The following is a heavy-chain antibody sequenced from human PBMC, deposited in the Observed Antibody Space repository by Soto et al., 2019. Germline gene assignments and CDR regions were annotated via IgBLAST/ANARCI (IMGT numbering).Heavy chain of an antibody. J-gene: IGHJ5*02. CDR3: AREGVWYDILTGYWNWFDP. CDR1: GFTFSSYA. V-gene: IGHV3-30-3*01. Sequence: PGGSLRLSCAASGFTFSSYAMHWVRQAPGKGLEWVAVISYDGSNKYYADSVKGRFTISRDNSKNTLDLQMNSLRAEDTAVYYCAREGVWYDILTGYWNWFDPWGQGTLVTVSS. CDR2: ISYDGSNK. D-gene: IGHD3-9*01.